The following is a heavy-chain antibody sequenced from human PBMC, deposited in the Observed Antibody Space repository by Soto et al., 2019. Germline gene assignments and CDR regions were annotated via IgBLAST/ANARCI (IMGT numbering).Heavy chain of an antibody. J-gene: IGHJ4*02. CDR1: GGSISSYY. V-gene: IGHV4-59*01. CDR3: ARDIAVSARMHGFDY. CDR2: IYYSGST. D-gene: IGHD6-19*01. Sequence: PSETLSLTCTVSGGSISSYYWSWIRQPPGKGLEWIGYIYYSGSTNHNPSLKSRVTISVDTSKKQFSLKLSSVTTADTAIYYCARDIAVSARMHGFDYWGQGTLVTVSS.